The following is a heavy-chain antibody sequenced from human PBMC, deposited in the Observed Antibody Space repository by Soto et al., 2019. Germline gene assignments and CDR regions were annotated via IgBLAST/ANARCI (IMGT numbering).Heavy chain of an antibody. CDR3: ARAMTPVTTLDY. CDR1: GGSISSGGYS. V-gene: IGHV4-30-2*01. D-gene: IGHD4-17*01. CDR2: IYHSGST. J-gene: IGHJ4*02. Sequence: PSETLSLTCAVSGGSISSGGYSWSWIRQPPGKGLECIGYIYHSGSTYYNPSLKSRVTISVDRSKNQFSLKLTSVTAADTAVYYCARAMTPVTTLDYWGQGTLVTVSS.